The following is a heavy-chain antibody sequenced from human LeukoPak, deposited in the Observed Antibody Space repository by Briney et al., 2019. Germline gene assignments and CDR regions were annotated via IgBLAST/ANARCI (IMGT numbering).Heavy chain of an antibody. D-gene: IGHD3-22*01. Sequence: GGSLRLSCEASGLTFTDLAINWVRQAPGKGPEWVSAISASGGSSFYADSVKGRFTISRDNSKNTLYLQMNSLRADDTAVYYCAKVETSYYDSSGYYPFDSWGQGTLVTVSS. CDR2: ISASGGSS. CDR3: AKVETSYYDSSGYYPFDS. J-gene: IGHJ4*02. CDR1: GLTFTDLA. V-gene: IGHV3-23*01.